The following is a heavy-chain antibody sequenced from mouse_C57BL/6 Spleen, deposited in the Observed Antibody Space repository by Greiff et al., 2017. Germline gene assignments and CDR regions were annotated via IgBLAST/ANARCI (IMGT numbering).Heavy chain of an antibody. D-gene: IGHD4-1*01. V-gene: IGHV1-64*01. CDR2: IHPNSGST. CDR3: ARGWDGAMDY. CDR1: GYTFTSYW. J-gene: IGHJ4*01. Sequence: VQLQQPGAELVKPGASVKLSCKASGYTFTSYWMHWVKQRPGQGLAWIGMIHPNSGSTNYNEKFKSKATLTVDKSSSTAYMQRSSLTSEDAAVYYCARGWDGAMDYWGQVTSGTVSS.